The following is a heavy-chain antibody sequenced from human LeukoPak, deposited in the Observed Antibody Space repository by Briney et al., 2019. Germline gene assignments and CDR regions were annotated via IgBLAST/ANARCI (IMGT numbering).Heavy chain of an antibody. CDR3: AKDGGAVAGTRIDY. CDR2: IRYDGSNK. V-gene: IGHV3-30*02. D-gene: IGHD6-19*01. Sequence: GGALRLSCAASGFTFSSYGMHWVRQAPGKGVEWVAFIRYDGSNKYYADSVKGGFTISRDNSKNTLYVQMDTLRAEDTAVYYCAKDGGAVAGTRIDYWGQGPLVTVSS. CDR1: GFTFSSYG. J-gene: IGHJ4*02.